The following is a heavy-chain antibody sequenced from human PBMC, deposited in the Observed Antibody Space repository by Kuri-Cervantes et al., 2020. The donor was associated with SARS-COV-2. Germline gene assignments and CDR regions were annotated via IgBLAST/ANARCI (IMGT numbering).Heavy chain of an antibody. J-gene: IGHJ6*03. Sequence: GGSLNISCEVSGFLFSASAIHWVRQAPGKGLEWVSYISRSGITIYYADSVTGRFTISSDNSKNSLYLQMNRLRAEETALYYCAKDWGAGFTPGYYYMDVWGQGTTVTVSS. CDR3: AKDWGAGFTPGYYYMDV. V-gene: IGHV3-48*04. D-gene: IGHD1-26*01. CDR2: ISRSGITI. CDR1: GFLFSASA.